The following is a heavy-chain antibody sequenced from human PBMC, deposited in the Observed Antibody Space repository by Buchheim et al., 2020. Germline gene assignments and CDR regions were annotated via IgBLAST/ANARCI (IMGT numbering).Heavy chain of an antibody. V-gene: IGHV4-34*01. CDR2: INRSGST. CDR1: GGSFSGDY. J-gene: IGHJ4*02. D-gene: IGHD3-10*01. CDR3: ARLAHGSGSYYKK. Sequence: QVQLQQWGAGLLKASETLSLTCAVYGGSFSGDYWSWLRQPPGKGLEWIGEINRSGSTNYNPSLKSRVTISVDTSKHQFSLELSAVTAADTAVYFCARLAHGSGSYYKKWGQGNL.